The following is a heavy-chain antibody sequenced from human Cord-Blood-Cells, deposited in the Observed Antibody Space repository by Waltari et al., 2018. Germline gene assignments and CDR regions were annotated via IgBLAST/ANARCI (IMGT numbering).Heavy chain of an antibody. CDR3: TTGWYFSY. J-gene: IGHJ4*02. D-gene: IGHD6-19*01. V-gene: IGHV3-15*01. Sequence: EVQLVESGGGLVKPGGSLRLSCAASGFTFSNAWMSWVRQAPGKGLEWGGRIKSKTDGGTTDYAAPVKGRFTISRDDSKNTLYLQMNSLKTEDTAVYYCTTGWYFSYWGQGTLVTVSS. CDR2: IKSKTDGGTT. CDR1: GFTFSNAW.